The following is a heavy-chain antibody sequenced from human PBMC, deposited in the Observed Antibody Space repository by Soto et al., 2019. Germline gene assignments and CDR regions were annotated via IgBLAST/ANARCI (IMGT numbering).Heavy chain of an antibody. D-gene: IGHD3-10*01. CDR2: IYYGGST. V-gene: IGHV4-39*01. Sequence: QLQLQESGTGLVKPSETLSLTCTVSGGSISSSNYNWGWIRQSPGRGLEWIGSIYYGGSTYYNPSLESRVIISVDTSKNQFSLKLSSVTAADTAVYYCARHSFKGSSAYGSGSYKVYYGMDVWGQGTPVIVSS. J-gene: IGHJ6*02. CDR1: GGSISSSNYN. CDR3: ARHSFKGSSAYGSGSYKVYYGMDV.